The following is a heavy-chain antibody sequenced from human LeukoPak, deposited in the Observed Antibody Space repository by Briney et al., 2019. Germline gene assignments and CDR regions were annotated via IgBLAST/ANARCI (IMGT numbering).Heavy chain of an antibody. J-gene: IGHJ6*03. Sequence: GGSLRLSCAASGFTFSSYEMNWVRQAPGKGLEWVSYISSSGSTIYYADSVKGRFTISRDNAKNSLYLQMNSLRAEDTAVYYCARYSVDTSRGYYYHYMDVWGKGTTVTISS. D-gene: IGHD4-23*01. CDR2: ISSSGSTI. CDR3: ARYSVDTSRGYYYHYMDV. V-gene: IGHV3-48*03. CDR1: GFTFSSYE.